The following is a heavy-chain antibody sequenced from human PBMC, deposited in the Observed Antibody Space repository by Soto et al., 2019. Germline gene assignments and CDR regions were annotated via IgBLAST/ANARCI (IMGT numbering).Heavy chain of an antibody. CDR2: FDPEDGET. CDR3: ATPRPSGYDWGADYFDY. Sequence: ASVKVSCKVSGCTLTELSMHWVRQAPGKGLEWMGGFDPEDGETIYAQKFQGRVTMTEDTSTDTAYMELSSLRSEDTAVYYCATPRPSGYDWGADYFDYWGQGTLVTSPQ. V-gene: IGHV1-24*01. J-gene: IGHJ4*02. D-gene: IGHD5-12*01. CDR1: GCTLTELS.